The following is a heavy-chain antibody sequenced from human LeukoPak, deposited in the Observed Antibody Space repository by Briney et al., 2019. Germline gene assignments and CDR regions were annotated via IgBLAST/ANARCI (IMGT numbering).Heavy chain of an antibody. D-gene: IGHD3-22*01. CDR3: ARSPDYYYDSSGYYVDAFDI. CDR1: GGTCSSYA. V-gene: IGHV1-69*13. Sequence: GASVKVSCKASGGTCSSYAISWVRQAPGQGLVWMGGIIPIFGTANYAQKFQGRVTITADESTSTAYMELSSLRSEDAAVYYCARSPDYYYDSSGYYVDAFDIWGQGTMVTVSS. CDR2: IIPIFGTA. J-gene: IGHJ3*02.